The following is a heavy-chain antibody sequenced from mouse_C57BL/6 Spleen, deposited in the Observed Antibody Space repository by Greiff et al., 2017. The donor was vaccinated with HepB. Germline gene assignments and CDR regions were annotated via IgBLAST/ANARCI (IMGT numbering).Heavy chain of an antibody. CDR1: GYSITSGYY. V-gene: IGHV3-6*01. J-gene: IGHJ4*01. CDR2: ISYDGSN. D-gene: IGHD3-2*02. Sequence: VQLKESGPGLVKPSQSLSLTCSVTGYSITSGYYWNWIRQFPGNKLEWMGYISYDGSNNYNPSLKNRISITRDTSKNQFFLKLNSVTTEDTATYYCAKTAQATYYYAMDYWGQGTSVTVSS. CDR3: AKTAQATYYYAMDY.